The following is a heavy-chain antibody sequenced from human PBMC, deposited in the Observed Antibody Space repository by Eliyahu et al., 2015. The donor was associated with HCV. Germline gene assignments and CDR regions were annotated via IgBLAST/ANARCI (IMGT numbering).Heavy chain of an antibody. V-gene: IGHV4-38-2*02. CDR2: INXNGST. D-gene: IGHD3/OR15-3a*01. J-gene: IGHJ4*02. CDR1: GYXXNRGYY. Sequence: QVQLQESGPGLVKPAETLSXICTXSGYXXNRGYYWXWIRXPPGKGLEXIGTINXNGSTYYNASLXSRITISIDTSNNQYSLQLKSVTAADTAVYYCARDWDWTAYYFDYWGQGTLATVSS. CDR3: ARDWDWTAYYFDY.